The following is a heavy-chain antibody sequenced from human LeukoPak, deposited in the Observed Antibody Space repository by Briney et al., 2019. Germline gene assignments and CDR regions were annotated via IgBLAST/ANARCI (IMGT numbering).Heavy chain of an antibody. CDR3: ARDESNTTFDY. D-gene: IGHD1-1*01. V-gene: IGHV3-7*01. CDR1: GIILSSYW. CDR2: IKQDGSEK. Sequence: GGSLTLSCAASGIILSSYWMSWVRQAPGKGLEWVANIKQDGSEKWYVDSVKGRFTISRDNVKNSPYLQMNSLRAEDTAVYYCARDESNTTFDYWGQGTLVTVSS. J-gene: IGHJ4*02.